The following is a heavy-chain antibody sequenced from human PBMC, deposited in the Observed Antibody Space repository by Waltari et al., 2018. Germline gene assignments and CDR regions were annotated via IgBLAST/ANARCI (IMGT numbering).Heavy chain of an antibody. V-gene: IGHV4-59*08. CDR1: GGSIIPYY. D-gene: IGHD2-8*02. J-gene: IGHJ6*02. CDR3: ARHLERYWYYGMDV. Sequence: QVQLQESGPGLAKPSETLSFSCTVSGGSIIPYYWSWIRQPPGKGLEWIGYVIHTGSTSYNPSLKSRVTISLDVSRNQFSLHLSSVTAADTAVYYCARHLERYWYYGMDVWGQGATVTVSS. CDR2: VIHTGST.